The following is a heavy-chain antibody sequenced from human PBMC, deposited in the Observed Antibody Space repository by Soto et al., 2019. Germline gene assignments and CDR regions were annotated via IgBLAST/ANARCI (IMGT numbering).Heavy chain of an antibody. CDR2: IYPGDSDT. CDR1: GYSFTSYW. Sequence: PGESLKISCKGSGYSFTSYWIGWVRQMPGKGLEWMGIIYPGDSDTRYSPSFQGQVTISADKSISTAYLQWSSLKASDTAMYYCARPYCSGGSCYYYGMDVWGQGTTVTVS. D-gene: IGHD2-15*01. V-gene: IGHV5-51*01. J-gene: IGHJ6*02. CDR3: ARPYCSGGSCYYYGMDV.